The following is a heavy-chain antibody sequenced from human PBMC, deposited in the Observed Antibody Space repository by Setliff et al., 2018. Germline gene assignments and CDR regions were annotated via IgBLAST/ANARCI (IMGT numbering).Heavy chain of an antibody. CDR2: IIPIFGTA. J-gene: IGHJ6*03. CDR1: GYTFTSYD. CDR3: ARDPPHDFWSGYYGRGGYYYYMDV. D-gene: IGHD3-3*01. V-gene: IGHV1-69*06. Sequence: SVKVSCKASGYTFTSYDINWVRQAPGQGLEWMGRIIPIFGTANYAQKFQGRVTITADKSTSTAYMELSSLRSEDTAVYYCARDPPHDFWSGYYGRGGYYYYMDVWGKGTTVTVSS.